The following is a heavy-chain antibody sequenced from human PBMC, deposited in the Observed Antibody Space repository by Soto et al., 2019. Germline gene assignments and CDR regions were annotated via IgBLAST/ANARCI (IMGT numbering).Heavy chain of an antibody. CDR3: AAYSHMGY. D-gene: IGHD3-16*01. V-gene: IGHV3-66*01. J-gene: IGHJ4*02. Sequence: EEQLVESGGELVQPGGSLRLYCAASGFTVSNNYMSWVRQAPGKGLEWVSLIYSGGSTYYADSVKGRFTISRDSSKNTLYLQMNSLRAEDTAMYYCAAYSHMGYWGQGTLVIVSS. CDR1: GFTVSNNY. CDR2: IYSGGST.